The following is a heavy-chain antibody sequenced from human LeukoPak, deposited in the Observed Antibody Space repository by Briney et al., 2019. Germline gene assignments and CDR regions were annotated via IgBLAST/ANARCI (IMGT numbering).Heavy chain of an antibody. CDR3: AHRSSSGSYFDY. CDR1: GFSLSTSGVG. D-gene: IGHD1-26*01. V-gene: IGHV2-5*01. J-gene: IGHJ4*02. CDR2: IYWNDDK. Sequence: SGPTLVNPTQTLTLTCTVSGFSLSTSGVGVGWIRQPPGKALEWLALIYWNDDKRYSPSLTSRLTITKDTSKNQVVLTMTNMDPVDTATYYCAHRSSSGSYFDYWGQGTLVTVSS.